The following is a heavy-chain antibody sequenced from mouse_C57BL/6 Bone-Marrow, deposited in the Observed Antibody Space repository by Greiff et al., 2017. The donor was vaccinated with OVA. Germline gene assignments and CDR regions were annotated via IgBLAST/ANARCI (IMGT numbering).Heavy chain of an antibody. CDR2: IYPGDGDT. Sequence: VQLQQSGPELVKPGASVKISCKASGYAFSSSWMNWVKQRPGKGLEWIGRIYPGDGDTTYNGKFKGKATLTADKSSSTAYMQLSSLTSEDSAVYFCARQPFDYWGQGTTLTVSS. J-gene: IGHJ2*01. V-gene: IGHV1-82*01. CDR1: GYAFSSSW. CDR3: ARQPFDY.